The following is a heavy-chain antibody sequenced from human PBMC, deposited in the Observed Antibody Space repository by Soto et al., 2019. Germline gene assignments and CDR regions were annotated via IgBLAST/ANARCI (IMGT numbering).Heavy chain of an antibody. D-gene: IGHD6-19*01. Sequence: QVQLVQSGAEVKKPGSSVKVSCKASGYTFTSYYMAWVRQAPGQGLEWMGISNPSGGSTSYAQKFQGRVTMTRDTSTSTVYMELSSLRSEDTAVYYCAREAARGWPFDYWGQGTLVTVSS. CDR2: SNPSGGST. CDR1: GYTFTSYY. J-gene: IGHJ4*02. CDR3: AREAARGWPFDY. V-gene: IGHV1-46*01.